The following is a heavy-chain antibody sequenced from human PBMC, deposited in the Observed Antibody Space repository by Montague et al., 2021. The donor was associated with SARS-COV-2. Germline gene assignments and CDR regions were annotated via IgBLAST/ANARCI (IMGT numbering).Heavy chain of an antibody. V-gene: IGHV4-4*02. CDR2: IYHSGST. D-gene: IGHD3-3*01. Sequence: SETLSLTCAVSGGSISSSNWWGWVRQPPGKGLEWIGEIYHSGSTXYNPSLKSRVTISVDTSKNQFSLKLSSVTAADTAVYYCARDVRYYDFWSGRAQTSPDYWGQGTLVTVSS. CDR3: ARDVRYYDFWSGRAQTSPDY. J-gene: IGHJ4*02. CDR1: GGSISSSNW.